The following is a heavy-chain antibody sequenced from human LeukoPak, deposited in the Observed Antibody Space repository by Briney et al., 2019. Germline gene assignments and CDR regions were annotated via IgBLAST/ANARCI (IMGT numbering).Heavy chain of an antibody. D-gene: IGHD3-9*01. CDR3: EDGIRDFDWSSTEGTEYFQH. V-gene: IGHV3-30*14. CDR2: TSYDGSNK. Sequence: PGGSLRLPFAASGFTFSSYAMHWVRQAPGKGLEWVAVTSYDGSNKYYADSVKGRFTISRDNSKHTLYLQMNSLRAEDTVFFQAEDGIRDFDWSSTEGTEYFQHWGQGTLVTVSS. CDR1: GFTFSSYA. J-gene: IGHJ1*01.